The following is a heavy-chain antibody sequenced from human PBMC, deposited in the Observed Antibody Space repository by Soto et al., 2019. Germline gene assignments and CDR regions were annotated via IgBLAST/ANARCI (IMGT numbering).Heavy chain of an antibody. CDR2: IYSGGST. J-gene: IGHJ4*02. D-gene: IGHD2-15*01. Sequence: QSGGSLRLSCAASGFTVSSNYMSWVRQAPGKGLEWVSVIYSGGSTYYADSVRGRFTISRDNSRNTLYLQMSSLRAEDTAVYYCVSRTPDYWGQGTLVTVSS. V-gene: IGHV3-53*01. CDR1: GFTVSSNY. CDR3: VSRTPDY.